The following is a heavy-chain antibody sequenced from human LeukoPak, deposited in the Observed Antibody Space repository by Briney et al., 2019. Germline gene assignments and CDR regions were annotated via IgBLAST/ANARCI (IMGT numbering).Heavy chain of an antibody. V-gene: IGHV4-34*01. CDR2: INHSGYT. D-gene: IGHD4-11*01. CDR1: GGSFSGYY. J-gene: IGHJ5*02. CDR3: ARYYSNYGTNWFDP. Sequence: PSETLSLTCALYGGSFSGYYWSWIRQSPGKGLEWIGQINHSGYTNYKPSLKSRVTISVDRSKNQFSLKLSSVTAADTAVYYCARYYSNYGTNWFDPWGQGTLVTVSS.